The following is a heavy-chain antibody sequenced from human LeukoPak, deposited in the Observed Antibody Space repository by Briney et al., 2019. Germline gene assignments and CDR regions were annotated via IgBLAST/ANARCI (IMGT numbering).Heavy chain of an antibody. D-gene: IGHD4-17*01. J-gene: IGHJ5*02. CDR2: IYYSGST. CDR3: ARYHGGDRFDP. V-gene: IGHV4-59*01. CDR1: GGSISSYY. Sequence: SETLSLTCTVSGGSISSYYWSWIRQPPGKGLEWIGYIYYSGSTNYNPSLKSRVTISVDTSKNQFSLKLSSVTAADTAVYYCARYHGGDRFDPWGQGTLVTVSS.